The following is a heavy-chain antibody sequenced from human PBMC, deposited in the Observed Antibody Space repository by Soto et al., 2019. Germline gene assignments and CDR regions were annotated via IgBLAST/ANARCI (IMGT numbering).Heavy chain of an antibody. D-gene: IGHD2-15*01. V-gene: IGHV3-30*18. Sequence: GGSLRLSCGASGFTFISYGMHWVRQAPGKGLEWVAVISYDGSNKYYADSVKGRFTISRDNSKNTLYLQMNSLRAEDTAVYYCAKDSGGVSQGYLFWGQGTLVTVSS. J-gene: IGHJ4*02. CDR3: AKDSGGVSQGYLF. CDR2: ISYDGSNK. CDR1: GFTFISYG.